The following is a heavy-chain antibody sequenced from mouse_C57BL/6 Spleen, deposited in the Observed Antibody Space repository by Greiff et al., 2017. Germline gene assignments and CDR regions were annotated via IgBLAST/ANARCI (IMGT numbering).Heavy chain of an antibody. D-gene: IGHD1-1*01. Sequence: VQRVESGGGLVKPGGSLKLSCAASGFTFSSYAMSWVRQTPEKRLEWVATISDGGSYTYYPDNVKGRFTISRDNAKNNLYLQMSHLKSEDTAMYYCARDITTVVADYWGQGTTLTVSS. J-gene: IGHJ2*01. CDR1: GFTFSSYA. CDR2: ISDGGSYT. CDR3: ARDITTVVADY. V-gene: IGHV5-4*01.